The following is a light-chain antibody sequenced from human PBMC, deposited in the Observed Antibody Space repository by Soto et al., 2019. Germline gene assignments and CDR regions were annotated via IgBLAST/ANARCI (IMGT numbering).Light chain of an antibody. CDR1: SSNIGAGYD. V-gene: IGLV1-40*01. Sequence: QAVVTQPPSVSGAPGQRVTISCTGSSSNIGAGYDVHWYQQLPGTAPKLLISGNSNRPSGVPDRFSGSKSGTSASLAITGLQAEDEADYYCQSYDSSLSVVFGGGTKLTV. CDR3: QSYDSSLSVV. CDR2: GNS. J-gene: IGLJ2*01.